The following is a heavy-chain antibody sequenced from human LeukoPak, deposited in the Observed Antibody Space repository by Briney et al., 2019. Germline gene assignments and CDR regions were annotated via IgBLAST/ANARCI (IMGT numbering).Heavy chain of an antibody. J-gene: IGHJ6*03. Sequence: NPSETLSLTCTVSGGSISSYYWSWIRQPPGKGLEWIGYIYYSGSTNYNPSLKSRVTISVDTSKNQFSLKLSSVTAADTAVYYCARSVVAGPGLYYYYMDVWGKGTTVTVSS. CDR2: IYYSGST. CDR3: ARSVVAGPGLYYYYMDV. CDR1: GGSISSYY. V-gene: IGHV4-59*01. D-gene: IGHD6-19*01.